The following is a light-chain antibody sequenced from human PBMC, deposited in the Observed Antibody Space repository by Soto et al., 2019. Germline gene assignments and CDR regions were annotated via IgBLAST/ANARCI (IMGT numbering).Light chain of an antibody. J-gene: IGLJ1*01. Sequence: QSVLTQPPSVSGAPGQRVTISCTGSSSNIGAGYDVHWYQQIPGTAPKLLIYGNINRPSGVPDRFSGSQYGTSASLAITGLQAEDETDYYCQSYDSSLIYVFGTGTKLTVL. V-gene: IGLV1-40*01. CDR3: QSYDSSLIYV. CDR1: SSNIGAGYD. CDR2: GNI.